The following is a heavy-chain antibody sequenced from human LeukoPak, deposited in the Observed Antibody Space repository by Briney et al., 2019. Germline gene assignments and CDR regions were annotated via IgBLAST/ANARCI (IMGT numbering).Heavy chain of an antibody. D-gene: IGHD2-15*01. Sequence: ASVKVPCKASGYTFTDYYMHWVRQAPGQGLEWMGWINANSGVTKYAQKFQGRVTMTRDTSISTVYMEVSRLRSDDTALYYCARHHCGGGSCYPIDYWGQGTLVTVSS. CDR3: ARHHCGGGSCYPIDY. V-gene: IGHV1-2*02. CDR1: GYTFTDYY. J-gene: IGHJ4*02. CDR2: INANSGVT.